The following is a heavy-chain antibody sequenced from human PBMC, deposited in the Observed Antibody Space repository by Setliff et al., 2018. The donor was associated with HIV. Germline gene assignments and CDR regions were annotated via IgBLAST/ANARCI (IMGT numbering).Heavy chain of an antibody. Sequence: SETLSLTCTVSDDSISSYYWSWIRQPPGKGLEWIGYIYYTGTTKYNPSLKSRVTISVDTSKNRFSLKLSSVTAADTAIYYCALLYPYSGYLGYWGQGTLVTVSS. J-gene: IGHJ4*02. CDR1: DDSISSYY. CDR2: IYYTGTT. D-gene: IGHD1-26*01. CDR3: ALLYPYSGYLGY. V-gene: IGHV4-59*08.